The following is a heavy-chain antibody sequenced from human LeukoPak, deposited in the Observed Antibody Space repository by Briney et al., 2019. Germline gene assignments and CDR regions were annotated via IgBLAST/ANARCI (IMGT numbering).Heavy chain of an antibody. CDR3: ARGSTAMVTFDY. CDR2: TNHSGST. J-gene: IGHJ4*02. D-gene: IGHD5-18*01. Sequence: SETLSLTCAVYGGSFSGYYWSWIRQPPGKGLEWIGETNHSGSTNYNPSLKSRVTISVDTSKNQFSLKLSSVTAADTAVYYCARGSTAMVTFDYWGQGTLVTVSS. CDR1: GGSFSGYY. V-gene: IGHV4-34*01.